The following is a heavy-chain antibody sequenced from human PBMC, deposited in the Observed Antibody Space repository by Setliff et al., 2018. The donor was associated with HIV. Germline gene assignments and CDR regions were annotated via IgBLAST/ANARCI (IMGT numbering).Heavy chain of an antibody. CDR2: IYYNGHT. J-gene: IGHJ2*01. CDR1: SGSISPYY. D-gene: IGHD3-22*01. Sequence: SSETLSLTCAVSSGSISPYYWSWIRQPPGRGLEWIGFIYYNGHTNYSPSLKSRVTISLDSSKNQFSLKLSSVTAADTAVYYCARDKGGQYYDSSDYWDWYLDLWGRGTLVTVSS. V-gene: IGHV4-59*01. CDR3: ARDKGGQYYDSSDYWDWYLDL.